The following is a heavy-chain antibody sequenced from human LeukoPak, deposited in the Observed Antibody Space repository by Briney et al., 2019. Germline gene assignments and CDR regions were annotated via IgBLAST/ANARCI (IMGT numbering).Heavy chain of an antibody. D-gene: IGHD2-2*01. V-gene: IGHV4-39*07. CDR3: ARDRGYCSITSCYAWGWFDP. Sequence: PSETLSLTCTVPGGSISSSSYYWGWIRQPPGKGLEWIGSIYYSGSTYYNPSLKSRVTISVDTSKNQFSLKLSSVTAADTAVYYCARDRGYCSITSCYAWGWFDPWGQGTLVTVSS. J-gene: IGHJ5*02. CDR2: IYYSGST. CDR1: GGSISSSSYY.